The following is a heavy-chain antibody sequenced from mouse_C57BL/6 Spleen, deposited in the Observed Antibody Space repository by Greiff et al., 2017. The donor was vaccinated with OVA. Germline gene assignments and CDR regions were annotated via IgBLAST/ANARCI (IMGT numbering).Heavy chain of an antibody. CDR1: GYTFTSYW. V-gene: IGHV1-69*01. D-gene: IGHD1-1*01. J-gene: IGHJ2*01. Sequence: VQLQQPGAELVMPGASVKLSCKASGYTFTSYWMHWVKQRPGQGLEWIGEIDPSDSSTNYNQKFKGKSTLTVDKSSSTAYMQLSSLTSEDSAVYYSARGGFTTVVATDYWGQGTTLTVSS. CDR3: ARGGFTTVVATDY. CDR2: IDPSDSST.